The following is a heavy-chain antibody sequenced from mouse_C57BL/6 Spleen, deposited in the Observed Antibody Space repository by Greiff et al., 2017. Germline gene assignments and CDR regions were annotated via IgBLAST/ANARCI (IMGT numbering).Heavy chain of an antibody. CDR3: ARSGGNHLDS. Sequence: QVQLQQPGAELVKPGASVKLSCKASGYTFTSYWMQWVKQRPGQGLEWIGEIDPSDSYTNYNQKFKGKATLTVDTSSSTAYMQLSSLTSEDSAVYYCARSGGNHLDSWGQGTTLTVSS. CDR2: IDPSDSYT. J-gene: IGHJ2*01. V-gene: IGHV1-50*01. CDR1: GYTFTSYW. D-gene: IGHD1-1*02.